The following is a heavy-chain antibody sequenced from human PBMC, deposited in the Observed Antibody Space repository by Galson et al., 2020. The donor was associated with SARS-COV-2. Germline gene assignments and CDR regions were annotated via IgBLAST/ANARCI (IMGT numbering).Heavy chain of an antibody. CDR2: ISSSSDYI. Sequence: GGSLRLSCEVSGFTFSSYSMNWVRQAPGKGLEWVSSISSSSDYIYYADSLKGRFTISRDNGKNSLSLQMNSLRAEDTAVYYCTRDASWAMFGMDVWGQGTMVTVSS. CDR3: TRDASWAMFGMDV. J-gene: IGHJ6*02. D-gene: IGHD1-26*01. CDR1: GFTFSSYS. V-gene: IGHV3-21*01.